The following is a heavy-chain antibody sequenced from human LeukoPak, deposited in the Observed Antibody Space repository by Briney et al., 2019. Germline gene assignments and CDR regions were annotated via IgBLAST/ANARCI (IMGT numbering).Heavy chain of an antibody. J-gene: IGHJ3*02. CDR3: ARDCGGDCQGDAFDI. D-gene: IGHD2-21*01. CDR1: GFTFSSYS. Sequence: PGGSLRLSCAASGFTFSSYSMNWVRQAPGKGLEWVSSFSSSSSYIYFADSVKGRFTISRDNAKNSLYLQMNSLRAEDTAVYYCARDCGGDCQGDAFDIWGQGTMVTVSS. CDR2: FSSSSSYI. V-gene: IGHV3-21*01.